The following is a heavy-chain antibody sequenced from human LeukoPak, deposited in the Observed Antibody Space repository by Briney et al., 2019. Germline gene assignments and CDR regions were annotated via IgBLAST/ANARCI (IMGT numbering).Heavy chain of an antibody. CDR1: GGSISTYS. CDR2: IFYSGST. CDR3: ARGETTVTTSTFDY. V-gene: IGHV4-59*01. D-gene: IGHD4-17*01. J-gene: IGHJ4*02. Sequence: SETLSLTCSVSGGSISTYSWTWIRQPPGKGLEWIGYIFYSGSTSYNPSLKSRVTISVDTSKNQFSLKLSSVTAADTAVYYCARGETTVTTSTFDYWGQGTLVTVSS.